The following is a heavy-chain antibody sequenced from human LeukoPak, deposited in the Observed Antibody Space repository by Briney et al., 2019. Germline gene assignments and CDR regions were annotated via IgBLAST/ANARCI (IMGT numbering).Heavy chain of an antibody. Sequence: GGSLRLSCAASGFTFSGSAMHWVRQASGKGLEWVGRIRSKANSYATAYAASVKGRFTISRDDSKNTAYLQMNSLKTEDTAVYYCTYSSSWYPFDYWGQGTLVTVSS. D-gene: IGHD6-13*01. CDR1: GFTFSGSA. J-gene: IGHJ4*02. V-gene: IGHV3-73*01. CDR3: TYSSSWYPFDY. CDR2: IRSKANSYAT.